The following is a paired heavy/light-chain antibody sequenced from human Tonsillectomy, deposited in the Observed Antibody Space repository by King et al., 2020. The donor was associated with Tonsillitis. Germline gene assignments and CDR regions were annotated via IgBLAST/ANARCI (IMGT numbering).Heavy chain of an antibody. D-gene: IGHD3-10*01. CDR3: ARGGPGRITIFDY. J-gene: IGHJ4*02. V-gene: IGHV4-59*01. CDR1: SGSISPYY. Sequence: QVQLRESGPGLVKPSETLSLTCTVSSGSISPYYWSWIRQTPGKGLEWIGCVYYSGSTNYNPSLKSRVTISVDTSKNQFSLRLNSVTAADTALYYCARGGPGRITIFDYFGQGTLVTVAS. CDR2: VYYSGST.
Light chain of an antibody. CDR2: DTT. CDR1: TGPVTTAHF. J-gene: IGLJ2*01. CDR3: MLSFGGVLV. V-gene: IGLV7-46*01. Sequence: QAVVTQEPSLTVSLGGTVTLTCDSSTGPVTTAHFPYWFQQRPGQAPWPLTFDTTSRVSWTPARFSGSLLGAKAALTLSSAQPEDEADYFCMLSFGGVLVFGGGTKLTVL.